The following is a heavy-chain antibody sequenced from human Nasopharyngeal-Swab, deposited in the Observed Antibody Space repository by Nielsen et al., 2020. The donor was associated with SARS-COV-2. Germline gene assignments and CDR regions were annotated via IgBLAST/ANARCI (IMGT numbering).Heavy chain of an antibody. D-gene: IGHD2-2*01. CDR3: ARDKGIQYCSSTSCYESMIDYYGMDV. CDR1: GFTFSSYS. CDR2: ISSSSSYI. Sequence: ETLSLTCAASGFTFSSYSMNWVRQAPGKGLEWVSSISSSSSYIYYADSVKGRFTISRDNAKNSLYLQMNSLRAEDTAVYYCARDKGIQYCSSTSCYESMIDYYGMDVWGQGTTVTVSS. V-gene: IGHV3-21*01. J-gene: IGHJ6*02.